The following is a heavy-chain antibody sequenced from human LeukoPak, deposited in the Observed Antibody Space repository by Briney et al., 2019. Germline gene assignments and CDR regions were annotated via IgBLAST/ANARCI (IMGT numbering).Heavy chain of an antibody. Sequence: PSETLSLTCTVSGGSISTSSYCWGRIRQPPGKGLEWIGSIYYSGSTYYNPSLKSRVTISVDTSKNQFSLKLSSVTAADTAVYYCACQTRGLFDYWGQGTLVTVSS. J-gene: IGHJ4*02. CDR1: GGSISTSSYC. CDR3: ACQTRGLFDY. D-gene: IGHD1-14*01. CDR2: IYYSGST. V-gene: IGHV4-39*01.